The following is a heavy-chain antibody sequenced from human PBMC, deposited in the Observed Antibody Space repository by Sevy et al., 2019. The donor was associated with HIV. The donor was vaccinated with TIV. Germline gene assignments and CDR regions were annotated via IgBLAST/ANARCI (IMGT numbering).Heavy chain of an antibody. J-gene: IGHJ4*02. V-gene: IGHV3-23*01. CDR3: AREGCTQPHDY. CDR2: FSFGCGRI. Sequence: GGSLRLSCAASGFTFAKYSMSWVRQAPGKGLEWVSTFSFGCGRINYADSVKGRFTISRDDSKNTLFLQMNSLRAEDSASYFCAREGCTQPHDYWGQGTLVTVSS. CDR1: GFTFAKYS. D-gene: IGHD2-8*01.